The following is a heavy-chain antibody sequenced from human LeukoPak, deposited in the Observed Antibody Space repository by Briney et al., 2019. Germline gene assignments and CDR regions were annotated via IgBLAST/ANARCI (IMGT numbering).Heavy chain of an antibody. CDR3: ARDRQDDYGDYFDY. CDR1: GGSISSSSYY. J-gene: IGHJ4*02. D-gene: IGHD4-17*01. Sequence: PSETLSLTCTVSGGSISSSSYYWSWIRQPPGKGLEWIGYIYYSGSTNYNPSLKSRVTISVDTSKNQFSLKLSSVTAADTAVYYCARDRQDDYGDYFDYWGQGTLVTVSS. V-gene: IGHV4-61*01. CDR2: IYYSGST.